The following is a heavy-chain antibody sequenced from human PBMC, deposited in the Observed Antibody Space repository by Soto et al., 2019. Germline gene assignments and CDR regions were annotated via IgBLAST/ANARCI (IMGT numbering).Heavy chain of an antibody. D-gene: IGHD2-8*01. Sequence: QVQLVQSGAEVKKPGASVKVSCKASGYTXTXXGXXXXXXXXXXGLEWMGWISANNGNTNYAQKLQGRVTMTTDTXXXXXXXXXXXXXXXXXAXYXCARXRXXYALDYWGQGTLVTVSS. CDR3: ARXRXXYALDY. V-gene: IGHV1-18*01. J-gene: IGHJ4*02. CDR1: GYTXTXXG. CDR2: ISANNGNT.